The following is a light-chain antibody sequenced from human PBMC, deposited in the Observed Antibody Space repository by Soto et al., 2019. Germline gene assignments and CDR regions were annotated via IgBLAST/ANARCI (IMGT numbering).Light chain of an antibody. CDR2: GAF. CDR3: QQYVSSPIT. Sequence: EIVMTQSPATLSVSPGERATLSCRASQSVSSNLAWYQQKPGQAPRLLIYGAFSRATGIPDRFSGSGSGTDFTLTINRVAPEDFAVYYCQQYVSSPITCGQGTRLEI. V-gene: IGKV3-20*01. CDR1: QSVSSN. J-gene: IGKJ5*01.